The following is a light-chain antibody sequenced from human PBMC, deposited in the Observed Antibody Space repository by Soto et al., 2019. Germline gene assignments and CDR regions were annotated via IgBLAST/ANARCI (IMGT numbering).Light chain of an antibody. CDR3: SSYTTSSTRV. J-gene: IGLJ3*02. CDR1: SSDVGGYKF. V-gene: IGLV2-14*01. Sequence: QSMLTQPASVSGSPGQSITISCTGTSSDVGGYKFVSWYQQHPGKAPKLMIYEVSNRPSGVSNRFSGSKSGNTASLTISGLQAEDEADYYCSSYTTSSTRVFGGGTKLTVL. CDR2: EVS.